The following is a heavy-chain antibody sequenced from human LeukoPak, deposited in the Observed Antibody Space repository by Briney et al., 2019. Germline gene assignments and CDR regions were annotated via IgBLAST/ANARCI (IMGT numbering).Heavy chain of an antibody. V-gene: IGHV3-64*04. J-gene: IGHJ4*02. CDR2: ISSNGGST. CDR3: TGHSSANGDYYFDS. CDR1: GFTFSSYA. Sequence: GGSLRLSCSASGFTFSSYAMHWVRQAPGKGLEYVSAISSNGGSTYYADSVKGRFTISRDNSKNTAYLQMNSLKTEDTAVYYCTGHSSANGDYYFDSWGQGTPVTVSS. D-gene: IGHD4-17*01.